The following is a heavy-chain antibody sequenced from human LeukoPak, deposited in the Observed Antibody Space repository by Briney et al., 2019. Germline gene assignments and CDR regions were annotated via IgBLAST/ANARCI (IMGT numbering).Heavy chain of an antibody. CDR3: ASSQRIAAHDY. CDR2: INHSGST. Sequence: SETLSLTCAVYGGSFSGYYWSRIRQPPGKGLEWIGEINHSGSTNYNPSLKSRVTISVDTSKNQFSLKLSSVTAADTAVYYCASSQRIAAHDYWGQGTLVTVSS. J-gene: IGHJ4*02. D-gene: IGHD6-6*01. V-gene: IGHV4-34*01. CDR1: GGSFSGYY.